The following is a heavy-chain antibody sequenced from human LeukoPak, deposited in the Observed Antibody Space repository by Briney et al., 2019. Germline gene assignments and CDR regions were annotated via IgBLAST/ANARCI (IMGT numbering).Heavy chain of an antibody. CDR1: GFIFSNYW. D-gene: IGHD6-6*01. Sequence: GGSLRLSCAASGFIFSNYWMTWVRQAPGKGLEWVANIKEDGSEKYYVDSVKGRFTMSRDNAKNSLYLQMNSLRAEDTAFYYCARGSSLAYWGQGTLVTVSS. V-gene: IGHV3-7*01. CDR3: ARGSSLAY. CDR2: IKEDGSEK. J-gene: IGHJ4*02.